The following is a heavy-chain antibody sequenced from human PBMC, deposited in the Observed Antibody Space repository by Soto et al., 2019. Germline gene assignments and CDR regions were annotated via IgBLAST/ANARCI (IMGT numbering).Heavy chain of an antibody. J-gene: IGHJ6*02. CDR1: GYTFTSYW. CDR3: ARLFTMVRGAPVNAMDV. V-gene: IGHV5-51*03. Sequence: GESLTLSCKGSGYTFTSYWIGWVRQMPGKGLEWVGIMYPGDSDTRYSRSFQGQVTIAADKSVKTAYLQGSSLKASDTAMYYCARLFTMVRGAPVNAMDVWGPGTTVTVSS. CDR2: MYPGDSDT. D-gene: IGHD3-10*01.